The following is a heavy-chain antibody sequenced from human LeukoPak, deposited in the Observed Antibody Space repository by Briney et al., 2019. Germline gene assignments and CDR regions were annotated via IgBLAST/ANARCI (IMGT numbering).Heavy chain of an antibody. CDR3: ASLHYDYVWGSYRDAFDI. J-gene: IGHJ3*02. CDR2: IYTSGST. V-gene: IGHV4-4*07. Sequence: PSXXLSLTCTVSGGSISSYYWSWIRQPAGKGLEWIGRIYTSGSTNYNPSLKSRVTMSVDTSKNQFSLKLSSVTAADTAVYYCASLHYDYVWGSYRDAFDIWGQGTMVTVSS. CDR1: GGSISSYY. D-gene: IGHD3-16*02.